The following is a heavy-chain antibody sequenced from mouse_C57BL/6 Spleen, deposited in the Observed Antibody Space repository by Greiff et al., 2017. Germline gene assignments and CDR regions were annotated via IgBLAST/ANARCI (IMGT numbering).Heavy chain of an antibody. J-gene: IGHJ2*01. D-gene: IGHD2-4*01. CDR2: HVPEDGET. CDR3: ARESMITYYFDY. V-gene: IGHV14-2*01. Sequence: EVQLQQSGAELVKPGASVKLSCTASGFNIKDYYMHWVKQRTEQGLEWIVRHVPEDGETKYAPKFQGKATITADTSSNTAYLQLSSLTSEDTAVYYCARESMITYYFDYWGQGTTLTVSS. CDR1: GFNIKDYY.